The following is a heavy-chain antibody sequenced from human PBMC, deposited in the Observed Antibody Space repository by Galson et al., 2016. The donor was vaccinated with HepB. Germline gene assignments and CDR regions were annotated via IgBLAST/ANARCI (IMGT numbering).Heavy chain of an antibody. CDR2: ISGVGDNT. CDR3: TGDD. J-gene: IGHJ4*02. V-gene: IGHV3-23*01. CDR1: GFPFDFNNYA. Sequence: SLRLSCAASGFPFDFNNYAMTWVRQAPGKGLEWVSSISGVGDNTQYADSVRGRFAISRGNSKKMVYLQMNSLRAEDTAVYFCTGDDWGQGTLVTVSS.